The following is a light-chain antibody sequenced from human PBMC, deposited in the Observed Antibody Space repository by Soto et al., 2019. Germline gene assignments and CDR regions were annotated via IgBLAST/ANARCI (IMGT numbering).Light chain of an antibody. CDR3: ASYIATSHYV. J-gene: IGLJ1*01. CDR2: EVT. Sequence: QSVLTQPASVSGSLGQSVILSCTATSSAASVFSFISWYQQHPDKTPKVIIYEVTKRPSGVSSRFSGSKSGNTASLTISELQAEDEADYFCASYIATSHYVFGTGTKVTVL. CDR1: SSAASVFSF. V-gene: IGLV2-14*01.